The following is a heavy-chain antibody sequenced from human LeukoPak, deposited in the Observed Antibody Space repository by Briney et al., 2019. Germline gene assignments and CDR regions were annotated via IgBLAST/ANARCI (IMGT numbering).Heavy chain of an antibody. V-gene: IGHV4-61*05. Sequence: PSETLSLTCTVSGGSISSSSYYWGWIRQPPGKGLECIGYIHYTGSTNYNPSLKSRVTISVETSKNQFSLKLKSVTAADTAVYYCARGHSIEPYYYYYYMDVWGKGTTVTVSS. D-gene: IGHD4-11*01. CDR3: ARGHSIEPYYYYYYMDV. CDR1: GGSISSSSYY. J-gene: IGHJ6*03. CDR2: IHYTGST.